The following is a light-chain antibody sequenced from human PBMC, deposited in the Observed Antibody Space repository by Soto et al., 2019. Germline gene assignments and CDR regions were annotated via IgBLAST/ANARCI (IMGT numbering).Light chain of an antibody. V-gene: IGKV1-39*01. CDR3: QPSYSTPPT. CDR2: AAS. Sequence: DIQMTQSPSSLSASVGDRVTITCRASQSISSYLNWYQQKPGKAPKLLIYAASSLQSGVPSRFSGSGSGTDFTLTISSLPPEDFATYYCQPSYSTPPTFGQGTKVEIK. CDR1: QSISSY. J-gene: IGKJ1*01.